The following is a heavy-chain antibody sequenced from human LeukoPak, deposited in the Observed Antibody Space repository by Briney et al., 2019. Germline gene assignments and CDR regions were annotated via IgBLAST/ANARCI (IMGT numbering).Heavy chain of an antibody. CDR2: INPSGGST. D-gene: IGHD6-13*01. V-gene: IGHV1-46*01. CDR3: AGGGSSSSPFFDY. J-gene: IGHJ4*02. Sequence: ASVKVSCKASGYTFTNYFMHWVRQAPGQGRVWMGIINPSGGSTSYAQKFQGRVTMTRDTSTSTVYMELSSLRSEDTAVYHCAGGGSSSSPFFDYWGQGTLVTVSS. CDR1: GYTFTNYF.